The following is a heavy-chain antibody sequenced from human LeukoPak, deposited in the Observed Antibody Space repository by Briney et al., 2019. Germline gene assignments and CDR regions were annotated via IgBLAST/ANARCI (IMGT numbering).Heavy chain of an antibody. CDR3: ARLGVLRFLEWLPTALRDAFDI. CDR2: IYTRGGT. J-gene: IGHJ3*02. Sequence: SETLSLTCTVSDDSISSGSYYWTWIRQPAGKGLEWIGRIYTRGGTTYNPSLKSRVTISIDTSKNQFSLKLGSVTSADTAVYYCARLGVLRFLEWLPTALRDAFDIWGQGTMVTVSS. V-gene: IGHV4-61*02. D-gene: IGHD3-3*01. CDR1: DDSISSGSYY.